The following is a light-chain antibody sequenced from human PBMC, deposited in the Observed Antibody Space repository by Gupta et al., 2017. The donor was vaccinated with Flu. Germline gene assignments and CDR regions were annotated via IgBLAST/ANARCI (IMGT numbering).Light chain of an antibody. CDR1: QSVSNY. Sequence: EIVLTQSPATLSLSPGERATLSCRASQSVSNYLAWYQQKPGQAPRLLIYDASKRANGIPGRVSGSGSGTEFTLTISSREPEDFAVYYCQHRSNWPSTFGQGTRLEIK. CDR2: DAS. J-gene: IGKJ5*01. CDR3: QHRSNWPST. V-gene: IGKV3-11*01.